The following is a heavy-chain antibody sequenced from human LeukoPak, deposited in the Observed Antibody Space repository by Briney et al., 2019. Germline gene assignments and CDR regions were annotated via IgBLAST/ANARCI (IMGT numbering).Heavy chain of an antibody. CDR1: GYTFSDYY. V-gene: IGHV1-2*02. J-gene: IGHJ4*02. Sequence: ASVKVSCKASGYTFSDYYMHWVRQAPGQGLEWMGWISPNSGETSYAQKFQGRVTMTRDTSIRTVYMEVNSLRPDDTAVFYCARDRNFDYWGQVTLFTVSS. CDR2: ISPNSGET. CDR3: ARDRNFDY.